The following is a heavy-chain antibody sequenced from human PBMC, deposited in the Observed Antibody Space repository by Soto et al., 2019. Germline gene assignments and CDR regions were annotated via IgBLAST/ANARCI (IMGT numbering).Heavy chain of an antibody. V-gene: IGHV3-30-3*01. CDR2: ITYDGSNQ. D-gene: IGHD1-26*01. J-gene: IGHJ4*02. CDR1: GFTFSSYT. Sequence: QVQLVESGGGVVQPERSLRLSCAASGFTFSSYTMHWVRQAPGKGLEWVGVITYDGSNQYYADSVKGRFTISRDNSRNTLYLQLNSLRPDDTAVYHCARAPSGSYPEFDYWGQGTLVTVSS. CDR3: ARAPSGSYPEFDY.